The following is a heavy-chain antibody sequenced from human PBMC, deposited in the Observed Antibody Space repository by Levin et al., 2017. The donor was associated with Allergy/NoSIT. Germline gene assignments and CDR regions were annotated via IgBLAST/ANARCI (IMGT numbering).Heavy chain of an antibody. D-gene: IGHD4-17*01. Sequence: SETLSLTCTVSGGSISSSSYYWGWIRQPPGKGLEWIGSIFHSGNTYYNPSLKSRVTISVDMSKNQFSLKLNSVTAADTAVYYCARHYGDYPRYFDYWGQGTLVTVSS. CDR3: ARHYGDYPRYFDY. J-gene: IGHJ4*02. V-gene: IGHV4-39*01. CDR1: GGSISSSSYY. CDR2: IFHSGNT.